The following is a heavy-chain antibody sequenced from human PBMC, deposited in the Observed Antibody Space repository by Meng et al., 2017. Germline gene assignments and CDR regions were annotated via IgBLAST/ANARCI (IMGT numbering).Heavy chain of an antibody. V-gene: IGHV3-11*01. J-gene: IGHJ6*02. CDR3: ARDSGYSSSWSYYYGMDV. D-gene: IGHD6-13*01. CDR2: ISSSGSTI. CDR1: GFTFSDYY. Sequence: GESLKISCAASGFTFSDYYMSWIRQAPGKGLEWVSYISSSGSTIYYADSVKGRFTISRDNAKNSLYLQMNSLRAEDTALYYCARDSGYSSSWSYYYGMDVWGQGTTVTVSS.